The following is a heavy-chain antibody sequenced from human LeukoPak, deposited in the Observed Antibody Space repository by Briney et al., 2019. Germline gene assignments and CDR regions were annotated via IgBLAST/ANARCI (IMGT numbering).Heavy chain of an antibody. V-gene: IGHV4-4*07. CDR2: IYASGST. Sequence: SETLSLTCTVSGGSISSYYWSWIRQPAGKGLEWIGRIYASGSTNYNPSLKSRVTMSVDTSKSQFSLRLSSVTAADTAVYYCAREAAAGTFYFDSWGQGTLVTVSS. J-gene: IGHJ4*02. CDR1: GGSISSYY. CDR3: AREAAAGTFYFDS. D-gene: IGHD6-13*01.